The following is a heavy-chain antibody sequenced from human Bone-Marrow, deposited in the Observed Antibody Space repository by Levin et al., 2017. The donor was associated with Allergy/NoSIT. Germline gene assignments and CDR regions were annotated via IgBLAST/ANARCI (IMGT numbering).Heavy chain of an antibody. V-gene: IGHV3-48*03. CDR3: TRELNGDYGWGGMDV. J-gene: IGHJ6*02. Sequence: GESLKISCAASEFTFRNYEMTWVRQAPGKGLEWVAYISSSGDGIDYIDSVKGRFTVSRDNSKNTMYLQMNSLRAEDTAVYYCTRELNGDYGWGGMDVWGQGTTVIVSS. D-gene: IGHD4-17*01. CDR2: ISSSGDGI. CDR1: EFTFRNYE.